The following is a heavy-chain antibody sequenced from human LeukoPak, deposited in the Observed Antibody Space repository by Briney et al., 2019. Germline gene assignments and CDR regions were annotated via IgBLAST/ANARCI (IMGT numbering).Heavy chain of an antibody. CDR1: GYTFTSYD. J-gene: IGHJ6*03. V-gene: IGHV1-8*01. CDR2: MNPNSGNT. Sequence: ASVKVSCKASGYTFTSYDINWVRQATGQGLEWMGWMNPNSGNTGHAQKFQGRVTMTRNTSISTAYMELSSLRSEDTAVYYCARGPPRGIVATILHVNYYYMDVWGKGTTVTVSS. D-gene: IGHD5-12*01. CDR3: ARGPPRGIVATILHVNYYYMDV.